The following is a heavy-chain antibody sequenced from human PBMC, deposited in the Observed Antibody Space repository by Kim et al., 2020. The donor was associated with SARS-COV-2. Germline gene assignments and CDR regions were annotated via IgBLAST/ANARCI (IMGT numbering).Heavy chain of an antibody. V-gene: IGHV3-23*01. J-gene: IGHJ4*02. Sequence: YAYSVKGRLTISRDNSKNTLCLQMNSMRAEDTAVYYLAKRDGRYGSDDYWGQGTLVIVSS. D-gene: IGHD3-10*01. CDR3: AKRDGRYGSDDY.